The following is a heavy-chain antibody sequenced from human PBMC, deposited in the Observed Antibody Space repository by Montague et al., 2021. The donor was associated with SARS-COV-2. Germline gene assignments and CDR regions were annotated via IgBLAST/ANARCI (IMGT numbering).Heavy chain of an antibody. CDR3: ARVFPRWLQFDPYFDY. CDR2: IYYRGST. J-gene: IGHJ4*02. Sequence: SETLSLTCTVSGGSISSYYWSWIRQPPGKGLEWIGYIYYRGSTNXXPSLKSRVTISVDTSKNQFSLKLSSVTAADTAVYYCARVFPRWLQFDPYFDYWGQGTLVTVSS. CDR1: GGSISSYY. V-gene: IGHV4-59*01. D-gene: IGHD5-24*01.